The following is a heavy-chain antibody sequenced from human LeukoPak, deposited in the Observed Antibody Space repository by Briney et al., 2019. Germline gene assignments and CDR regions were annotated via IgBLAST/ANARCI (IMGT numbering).Heavy chain of an antibody. CDR1: GGSFSGYY. Sequence: PSETLSLTCAVYGGSFSGYYWSWIRQPPGKGLEWIGEINHSGSTNYNPSLKSRVTISVDTSKNQFSLKLSSVTAADTAVYYCARKRRYYDSSGYYRSWYFDLWGRGTLVTVSS. V-gene: IGHV4-34*01. CDR2: INHSGST. D-gene: IGHD3-22*01. CDR3: ARKRRYYDSSGYYRSWYFDL. J-gene: IGHJ2*01.